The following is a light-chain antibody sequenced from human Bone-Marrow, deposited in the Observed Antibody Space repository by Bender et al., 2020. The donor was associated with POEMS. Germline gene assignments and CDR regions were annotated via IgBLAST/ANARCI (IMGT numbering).Light chain of an antibody. J-gene: IGLJ2*01. V-gene: IGLV1-44*01. CDR2: DHD. CDR3: QSSDTSGVAV. Sequence: QSVLTQAPSTSGTPGQRVTISCSGTFSNIGNNIANWYQQLPGMAPRLLIFDHDQRPAGVPDRFSASTSGTEATLIITGVQAEDEADYYCQSSDTSGVAVFGGGTKLTVL. CDR1: FSNIGNNI.